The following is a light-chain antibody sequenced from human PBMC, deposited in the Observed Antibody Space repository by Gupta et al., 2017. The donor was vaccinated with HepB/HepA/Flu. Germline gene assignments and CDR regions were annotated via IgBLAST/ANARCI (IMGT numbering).Light chain of an antibody. CDR3: QQRSDRPLT. CDR1: QSVSNY. V-gene: IGKV3-11*01. CDR2: DTF. Sequence: EIVLTQSPATLSLSPGERAVLSWKASQSVSNYLAWYQQRPGQSPRLLIYDTFNRATGIPARFSGSGSGTDFTLTISSLEPEDFAVYYCQQRSDRPLTFGGGTKVDIK. J-gene: IGKJ4*01.